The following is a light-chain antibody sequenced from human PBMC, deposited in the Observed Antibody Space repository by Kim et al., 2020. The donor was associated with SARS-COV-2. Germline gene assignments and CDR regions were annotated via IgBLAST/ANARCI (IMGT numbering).Light chain of an antibody. CDR1: SSDVGGYNY. CDR3: SSYTSSSPWV. Sequence: QSALTQPASVSGSPGQSITISCTGTSSDVGGYNYVSWYQQHPGKAPKLMIYDVSKRPSGVSNRFSVSKSGNTASLTISGLQAEDEADYYCSSYTSSSPWVFGGGTQLTVL. CDR2: DVS. V-gene: IGLV2-14*01. J-gene: IGLJ3*02.